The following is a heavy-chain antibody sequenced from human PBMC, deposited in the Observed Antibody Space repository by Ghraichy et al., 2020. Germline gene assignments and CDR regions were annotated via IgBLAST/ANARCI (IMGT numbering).Heavy chain of an antibody. D-gene: IGHD3-22*01. Sequence: SGPTLVKPPQTLTLTCTFPGFPLSIIGVGLGWSLQPPGKALEGLALIYWNDDKLYSPSLKSRLTITKDTSKNQVVLTMTNMDPVDTATYYCAHRGYYDSSGYYYFDYWGQGTLVTVSS. V-gene: IGHV2-5*01. J-gene: IGHJ4*02. CDR2: IYWNDDK. CDR1: GFPLSIIGVG. CDR3: AHRGYYDSSGYYYFDY.